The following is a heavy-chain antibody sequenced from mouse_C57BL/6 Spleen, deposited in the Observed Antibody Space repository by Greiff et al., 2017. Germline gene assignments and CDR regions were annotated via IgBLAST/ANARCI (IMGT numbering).Heavy chain of an antibody. J-gene: IGHJ4*01. Sequence: EVQLQQSGAELVKPGASVKISCKASGYTFTDYYMDWVKQSHGKSLEWIGDINPNNGGTIYNQKFKGKATLTADKSSSTAYMQLRSLTSEDTAIYYCARSGVDYDDLDYWGQGTTLTVSS. CDR3: ARSGVDYDDLDY. V-gene: IGHV1-18*01. CDR1: GYTFTDYY. CDR2: INPNNGGT. D-gene: IGHD3-1*01.